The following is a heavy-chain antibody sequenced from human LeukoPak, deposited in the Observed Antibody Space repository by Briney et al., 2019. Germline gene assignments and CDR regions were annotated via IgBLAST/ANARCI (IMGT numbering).Heavy chain of an antibody. CDR1: GFTFGDYY. J-gene: IGHJ4*02. Sequence: PGGSLRLSCAASGFTFGDYYMSWIRQAPGKGLEWVSYISSSGRSIYYADSVKGRFTISRDNAKNSLYLQMNSLRAEDTAVYYCAKDMDSSGYYFDSWGQGTLVTVSS. CDR3: AKDMDSSGYYFDS. CDR2: ISSSGRSI. D-gene: IGHD3-22*01. V-gene: IGHV3-11*04.